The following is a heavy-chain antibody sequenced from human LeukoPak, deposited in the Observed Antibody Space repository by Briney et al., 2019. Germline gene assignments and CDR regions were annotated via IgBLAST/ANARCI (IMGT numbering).Heavy chain of an antibody. V-gene: IGHV3-21*01. CDR1: GFTFSTYT. D-gene: IGHD1-1*01. J-gene: IGHJ4*02. CDR2: ISSSSNNI. Sequence: GGSLRLSCAASGFTFSTYTMNCVRPAPGKGLEWVSSISSSSNNINYADSVKGPFTISRDNAMNSVHLQMNSLRVADTAVYYCARGYKRPDYWGQATLTTVPS. CDR3: ARGYKRPDY.